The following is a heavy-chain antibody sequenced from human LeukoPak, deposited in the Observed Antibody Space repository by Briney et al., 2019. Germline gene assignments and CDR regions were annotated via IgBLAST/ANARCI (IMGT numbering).Heavy chain of an antibody. CDR1: GVSISSITYY. CDR3: ARVSRGNSVGGDY. J-gene: IGHJ4*02. V-gene: IGHV4-39*07. D-gene: IGHD4-23*01. CDR2: INYSGST. Sequence: PSETLSLTCTVSGVSISSITYYWGCTRQPPGKGLEWIGTINYSGSTFYNPSLKRRVTISVDTSKNQFSLMLNSVTAADTAMYYCARVSRGNSVGGDYWGQGTLVTVSS.